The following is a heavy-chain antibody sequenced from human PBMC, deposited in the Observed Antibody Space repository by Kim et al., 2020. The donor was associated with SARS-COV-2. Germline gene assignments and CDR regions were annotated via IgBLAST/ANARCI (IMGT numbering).Heavy chain of an antibody. D-gene: IGHD3-22*01. Sequence: GGSLRLSCAASGFTFSSYAMSWVRQAPGKGLEWVSAISGSGGSTYYADSVKGRFTISRDNSKNTLYLQMNSLRAEDTAVYYFAKEVHYYDSSGPFDYWGQGTLVTVSS. V-gene: IGHV3-23*01. CDR1: GFTFSSYA. CDR2: ISGSGGST. J-gene: IGHJ4*02. CDR3: AKEVHYYDSSGPFDY.